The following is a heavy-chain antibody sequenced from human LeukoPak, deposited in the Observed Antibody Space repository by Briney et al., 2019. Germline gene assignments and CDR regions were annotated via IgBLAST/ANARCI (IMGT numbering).Heavy chain of an antibody. V-gene: IGHV3-21*01. CDR2: ISSSSSYI. Sequence: RGSLRLSCAASGFTFSSYSMNWVRQAPGKGLEWVSSISSSSSYIYYADSVKGRFTISRDNAKNSLYLQMNSLRAEDTAVYYCARDIVVVPAAIGDAFDIWGQGTMVTVSS. J-gene: IGHJ3*02. CDR1: GFTFSSYS. D-gene: IGHD2-2*01. CDR3: ARDIVVVPAAIGDAFDI.